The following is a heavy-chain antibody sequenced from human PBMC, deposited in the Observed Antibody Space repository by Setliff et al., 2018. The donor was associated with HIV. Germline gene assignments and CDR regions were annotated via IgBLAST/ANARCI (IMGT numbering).Heavy chain of an antibody. CDR2: ISGSGGRT. CDR1: GFTFSSYN. V-gene: IGHV3-48*01. J-gene: IGHJ5*02. CDR3: ARDQGNTIFGVVSRGWFDP. Sequence: PGGSLRLSCAASGFTFSSYNMNWVRQAPGKGLEWVSYISGSGGRTYYTDSVKGRFTISRGNSKDTVFLQMNSLRAEDTAVYYCARDQGNTIFGVVSRGWFDPWGRGTLVTVSS. D-gene: IGHD3-3*01.